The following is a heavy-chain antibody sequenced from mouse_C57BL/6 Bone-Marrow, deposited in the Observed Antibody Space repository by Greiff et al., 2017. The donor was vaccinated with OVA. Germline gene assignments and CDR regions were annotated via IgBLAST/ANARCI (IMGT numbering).Heavy chain of an antibody. J-gene: IGHJ3*01. CDR3: ARALYDDDAMPSLAY. V-gene: IGHV3-1*01. D-gene: IGHD2-3*01. CDR1: GYSITSGYD. Sequence: EVQLVESGPGMVKPSQSLSLTCTVTGYSITSGYDWHWIRHFPGNKLEWMGYISYSGSTNYNPSLKSRISITHDTSKNHFFLKLNSVTTEDTATYYCARALYDDDAMPSLAYWGQGTLVTVSA. CDR2: ISYSGST.